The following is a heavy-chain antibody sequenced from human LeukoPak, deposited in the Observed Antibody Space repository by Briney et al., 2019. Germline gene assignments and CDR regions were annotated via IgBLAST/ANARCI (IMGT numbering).Heavy chain of an antibody. CDR1: GFTFSSYE. CDR2: ISSSGSTI. CDR3: ARDEYSSGWETLDY. J-gene: IGHJ4*02. D-gene: IGHD6-19*01. V-gene: IGHV3-48*03. Sequence: PGGSLRLSCAASGFTFSSYEMNWVRQAPGKGLEWVSYISSSGSTIYYADSVKGRFTISRDNAKNSLYLQMNSLRAEDTAVYYCARDEYSSGWETLDYWGQGTLVTVSS.